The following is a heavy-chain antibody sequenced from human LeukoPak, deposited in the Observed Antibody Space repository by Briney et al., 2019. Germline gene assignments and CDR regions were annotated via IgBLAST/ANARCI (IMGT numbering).Heavy chain of an antibody. CDR3: ARVVVRDANNYKDY. Sequence: ASVKVSCKASGYTFTGYYLHWVRQAPGQGLEWMGWIHPNSGGTNYAQKFQGRVTMTRDTSVSTAYLDLSRLRSDDTAVYYCARVVVRDANNYKDYWGQGTLVTVSS. J-gene: IGHJ4*02. D-gene: IGHD5-24*01. V-gene: IGHV1-2*02. CDR2: IHPNSGGT. CDR1: GYTFTGYY.